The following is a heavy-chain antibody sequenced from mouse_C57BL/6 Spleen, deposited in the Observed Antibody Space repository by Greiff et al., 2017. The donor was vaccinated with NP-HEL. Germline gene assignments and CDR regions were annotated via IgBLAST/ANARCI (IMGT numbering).Heavy chain of an antibody. J-gene: IGHJ2*01. CDR2: IYPSDSET. CDR3: AREGLGRGDY. V-gene: IGHV1-61*01. CDR1: GYTFTSYW. Sequence: QVQLKQPGAELVRPGSSVKLSCKASGYTFTSYWMDWVKQRPGQGLEWIGNIYPSDSETHYNQKFKDKATLTVDKSSSTAYMQLSSLTSEDSAVYYCAREGLGRGDYWGQGTTLTVSS. D-gene: IGHD4-1*01.